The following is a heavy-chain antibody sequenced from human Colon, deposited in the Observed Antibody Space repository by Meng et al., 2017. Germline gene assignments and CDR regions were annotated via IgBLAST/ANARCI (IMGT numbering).Heavy chain of an antibody. V-gene: IGHV4-4*02. CDR2: IFHSGTS. Sequence: QVQLQGAGPGLVKPSGTLSLTCAVSGASISGDNWWSWVRQTPGKGLEWLGEIFHSGTSNYNPSLKSRVTISVDKSKNQFSLRLSSVTAADTAVYYCARRNSNNWFDPWGQGILVTVSS. J-gene: IGHJ5*02. CDR3: ARRNSNNWFDP. CDR1: GASISGDNW. D-gene: IGHD2/OR15-2a*01.